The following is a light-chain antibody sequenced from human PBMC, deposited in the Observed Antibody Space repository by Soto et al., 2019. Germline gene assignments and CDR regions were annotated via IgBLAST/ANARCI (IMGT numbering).Light chain of an antibody. Sequence: EIVLTQSPATLSLSPGERATLSCRASKCVSSYLAWYLQKPGQAPRLLIYDASNRATGIPARFSGSGSGTDFTLTISSLEPEDFAVYYCQQRSNWPPTFGGGTKVEIK. J-gene: IGKJ4*01. V-gene: IGKV3-11*01. CDR2: DAS. CDR3: QQRSNWPPT. CDR1: KCVSSY.